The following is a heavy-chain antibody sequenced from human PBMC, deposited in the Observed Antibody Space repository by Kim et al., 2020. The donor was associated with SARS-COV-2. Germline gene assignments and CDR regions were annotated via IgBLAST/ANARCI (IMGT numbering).Heavy chain of an antibody. D-gene: IGHD6-13*01. J-gene: IGHJ6*02. V-gene: IGHV3-30*18. CDR1: GFTFSSYG. CDR2: ISYDGSNK. CDR3: AKEFSISWTHSYYYYYVMDV. Sequence: GGSLRLSCAASGFTFSSYGMHWVRQAPGKGLEWVAVISYDGSNKYYADSVKGRFTISRDNSKNTLYLQMNSLRAEDTAVYYCAKEFSISWTHSYYYYYVMDVWGQGPTVTVSS.